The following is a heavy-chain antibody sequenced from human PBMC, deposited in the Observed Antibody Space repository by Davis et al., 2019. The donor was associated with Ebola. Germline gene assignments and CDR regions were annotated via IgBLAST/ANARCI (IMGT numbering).Heavy chain of an antibody. J-gene: IGHJ4*02. CDR3: ARAPISAPTMGAYDY. CDR2: INHSGST. D-gene: IGHD3-10*01. V-gene: IGHV4-34*01. Sequence: PSETLSLTCAVYGGSFSGYYWTWIRQPPGKGLEWIGEINHSGSTNYNPSLKSRVTISVDTSVNQFSLKLSSVTAADTAIYYCARAPISAPTMGAYDYWGQGTLVTVSS. CDR1: GGSFSGYY.